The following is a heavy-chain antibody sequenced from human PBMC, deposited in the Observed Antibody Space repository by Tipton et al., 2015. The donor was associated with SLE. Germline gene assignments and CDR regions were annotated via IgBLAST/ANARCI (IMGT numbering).Heavy chain of an antibody. CDR2: IHYSGSS. V-gene: IGHV4-39*07. Sequence: TLSLTCAVSGGSISSYYWGWIRQPPGKGLEWIGSIHYSGSSYSNPSLKSRVTISVDTSKNQFSLRLTSVTAADTAVYYCARAEMTTEGSAFYFYVDVWGKGTTVTVSS. CDR3: ARAEMTTEGSAFYFYVDV. D-gene: IGHD5-24*01. CDR1: GGSISSYY. J-gene: IGHJ6*03.